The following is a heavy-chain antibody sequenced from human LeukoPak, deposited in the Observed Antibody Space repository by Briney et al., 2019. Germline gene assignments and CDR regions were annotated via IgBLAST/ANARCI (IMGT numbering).Heavy chain of an antibody. V-gene: IGHV3-30*02. CDR1: GFTFSSYG. CDR2: IRYDGSNK. CDR3: AKAFYQGDSSLVYFDY. D-gene: IGHD6-13*01. Sequence: GGSLRLSCAASGFTFSSYGMHWVRQAPGKGLEWVAFIRYDGSNKYYADSVKGRFTISRDNSKNTLYLQMNSLRAEDTAVYYCAKAFYQGDSSLVYFDYWGQGTLVTVSS. J-gene: IGHJ4*02.